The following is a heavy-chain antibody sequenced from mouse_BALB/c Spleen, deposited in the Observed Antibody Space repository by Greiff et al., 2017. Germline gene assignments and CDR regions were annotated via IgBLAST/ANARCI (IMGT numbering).Heavy chain of an antibody. J-gene: IGHJ3*01. D-gene: IGHD1-2*01. CDR3: ARDPYGYEDWFAY. Sequence: DVKLVESGGGLVQPGGSLKLSCAASGFTFSSYGMSWVRQTPDKRLELVATINSNGGSTYYPDSVKGRFTISRDNAKNTLYLQMSSLKSEDTAMYYCARDPYGYEDWFAYWGQGTLVTVSA. CDR1: GFTFSSYG. V-gene: IGHV5-6-3*01. CDR2: INSNGGST.